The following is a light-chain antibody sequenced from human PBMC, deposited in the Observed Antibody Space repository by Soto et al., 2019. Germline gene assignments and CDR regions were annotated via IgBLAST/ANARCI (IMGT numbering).Light chain of an antibody. J-gene: IGKJ4*01. CDR3: QQLNSYPLT. CDR1: QDIRSS. V-gene: IGKV3-15*01. CDR2: GAS. Sequence: EIVMTQSPATLSVSPGERVTLSCRASQDIRSSLAWYQQKPGQAPRLLIYGASIRATGVPATFSGSGSGTEFTLSISSLQSEHLGVYYCQQLNSYPLTFGGGTKVEIK.